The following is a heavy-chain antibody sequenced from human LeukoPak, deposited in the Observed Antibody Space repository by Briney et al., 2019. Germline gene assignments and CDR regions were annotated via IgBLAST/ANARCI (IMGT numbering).Heavy chain of an antibody. D-gene: IGHD6-13*01. CDR2: IYSSGST. J-gene: IGHJ4*02. V-gene: IGHV4-4*07. Sequence: SETLSLTCTVSGGSISSYYWSWIRQPAGKGLEWIGRIYSSGSTNYNPSLKGRVTMSVDTSKNQFSLKLSSVTAADTAVYYCARVFPYSSSWFYFDYWGQGTLVTVSS. CDR3: ARVFPYSSSWFYFDY. CDR1: GGSISSYY.